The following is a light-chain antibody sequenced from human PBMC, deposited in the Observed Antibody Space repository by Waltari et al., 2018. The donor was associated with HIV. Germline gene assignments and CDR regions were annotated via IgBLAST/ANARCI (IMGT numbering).Light chain of an antibody. CDR3: ATWDRSLSRVI. V-gene: IGLV1-51*01. CDR2: DNN. CDR1: RSNIGNNF. J-gene: IGLJ2*01. Sequence: QSVLTQPPSVSAAPRQKVTISCSGTRSNIGNNFVSWYKQLPGTAPKLLIYDNNKRPSGMPERFSGSKSGTSATLGITGLQTGDEADYFCATWDRSLSRVIFGGGTRLTVL.